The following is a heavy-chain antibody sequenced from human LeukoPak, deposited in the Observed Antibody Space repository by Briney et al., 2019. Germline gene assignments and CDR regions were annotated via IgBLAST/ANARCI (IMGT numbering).Heavy chain of an antibody. CDR3: ARGLVQWLVRSYYYYGMDV. J-gene: IGHJ6*02. CDR1: GGSFSGYY. Sequence: SETLSLTCGVYGGSFSGYYWSWIRQPPGKGLEWIGEIKQSGSTNYNPSLKSRVTISIDTSKNQFSLKLTSVTAADTAVYYCARGLVQWLVRSYYYYGMDVWGQGTTVTVSS. D-gene: IGHD6-19*01. V-gene: IGHV4-34*01. CDR2: IKQSGST.